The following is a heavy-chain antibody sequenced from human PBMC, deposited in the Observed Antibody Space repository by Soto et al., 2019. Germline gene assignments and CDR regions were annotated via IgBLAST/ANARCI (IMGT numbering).Heavy chain of an antibody. Sequence: GGSLRLSCAASGFTFSSYAMHWVRQAPGKGLEWVAVISYDGSNKYYADSVKGRFTISRDNAKNTLYLQMNSLRAEDTAVYYCAREEGWLLWNAFDIWGQGTMVTVSS. CDR3: AREEGWLLWNAFDI. CDR2: ISYDGSNK. D-gene: IGHD3-9*01. V-gene: IGHV3-30-3*01. CDR1: GFTFSSYA. J-gene: IGHJ3*02.